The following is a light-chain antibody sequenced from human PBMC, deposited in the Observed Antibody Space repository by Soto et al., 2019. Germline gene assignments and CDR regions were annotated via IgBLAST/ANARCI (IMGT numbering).Light chain of an antibody. Sequence: DIQMTQSPSTLSASVGDRVTITCRASQGISGRLAWYQQKPGKAPNLLIYDVSNLESGVPLRFSGTGSETEITLTINSLQPNDIATYYEQQYYSESTFGPGTKVEVK. CDR3: QQYYSEST. CDR1: QGISGR. J-gene: IGKJ1*01. V-gene: IGKV1-5*01. CDR2: DVS.